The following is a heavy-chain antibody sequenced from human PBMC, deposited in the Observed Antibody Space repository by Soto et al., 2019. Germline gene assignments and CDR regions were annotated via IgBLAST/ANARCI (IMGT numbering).Heavy chain of an antibody. CDR2: ISSSGGST. CDR3: ARVACSSTSCTQGFDP. D-gene: IGHD2-2*01. CDR1: GFTFSSYA. V-gene: IGHV3-23*01. J-gene: IGHJ5*02. Sequence: GGSLRLSCAASGFTFSSYAMSWVRQAPGKGLEWVSRISSSGGSTTYADSAKGRFTISRDNAKNTLYLQMNSLRAEDTAVYYCARVACSSTSCTQGFDPWGQGTLVTVSS.